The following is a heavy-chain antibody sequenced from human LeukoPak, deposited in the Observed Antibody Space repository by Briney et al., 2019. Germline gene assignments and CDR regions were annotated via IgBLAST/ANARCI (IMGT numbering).Heavy chain of an antibody. Sequence: QSGGSLTLSCAPSGFTFSSCAMRWVRQAPGKGLECVSTISGNGRSTYCGDSVKARFTISRDNSKNPLSLQMNSLRAEDTAVYYCAREYYVLLVYALGGSFDYWGRGTLVTVSS. CDR3: AREYYVLLVYALGGSFDY. CDR2: ISGNGRST. J-gene: IGHJ4*02. D-gene: IGHD2-8*02. V-gene: IGHV3-23*01. CDR1: GFTFSSCA.